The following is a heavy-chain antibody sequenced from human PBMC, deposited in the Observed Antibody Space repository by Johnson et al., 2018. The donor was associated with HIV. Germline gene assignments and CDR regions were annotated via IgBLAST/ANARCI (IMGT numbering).Heavy chain of an antibody. CDR2: ISSSGSTI. CDR3: ARGAYLRIAAAGTDAFDI. V-gene: IGHV3-11*04. CDR1: GFTFSDYY. D-gene: IGHD6-13*01. Sequence: QVQLMESGGGLVQPGRSLRLSCAASGFTFSDYYMSWIRQAPGKGLEWISYISSSGSTIYYPDSVKGRFTLSRDNAKNSLYLQMKSLRAEDTAVYYCARGAYLRIAAAGTDAFDIWGQGTMVTVSS. J-gene: IGHJ3*02.